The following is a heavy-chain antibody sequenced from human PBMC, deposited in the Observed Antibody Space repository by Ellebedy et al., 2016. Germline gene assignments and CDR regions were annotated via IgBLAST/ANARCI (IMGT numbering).Heavy chain of an antibody. J-gene: IGHJ4*02. CDR3: ARELKSGYYYVYFDY. D-gene: IGHD3-22*01. CDR1: GGSISSSSYY. Sequence: SETLSLXCTVSGGSISSSSYYWGWIRQPPGKGLEWIGSIYYSGSTYYNPSLKSRVTISVDTSKNQFSLKLSSVTAADTAVYYCARELKSGYYYVYFDYWGQGTLVTVSS. CDR2: IYYSGST. V-gene: IGHV4-39*07.